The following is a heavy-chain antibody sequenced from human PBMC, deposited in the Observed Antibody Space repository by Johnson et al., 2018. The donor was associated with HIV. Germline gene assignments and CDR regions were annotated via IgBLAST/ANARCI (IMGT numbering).Heavy chain of an antibody. CDR1: GFTFSTYG. D-gene: IGHD3-16*01. V-gene: IGHV3-33*01. CDR2: IWFDGSIQ. Sequence: QEQLVESGGGVVQPGRSLRLSCAASGFTFSTYGMHWVRQAPGRGLAWVAVIWFDGSIQYYADSVQGRFTISRYNSKNTLFLQMGSLRVEDTAVYYCASGQRGTENWGQGTMITVSS. J-gene: IGHJ3*01. CDR3: ASGQRGTEN.